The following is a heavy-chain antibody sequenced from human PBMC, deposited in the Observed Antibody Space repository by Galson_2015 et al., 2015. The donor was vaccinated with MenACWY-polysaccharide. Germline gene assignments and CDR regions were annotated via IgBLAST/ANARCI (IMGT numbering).Heavy chain of an antibody. CDR2: IYSGGST. CDR3: ARDWGNYYGSGRDYYYGMDV. CDR1: GFTVSSNY. J-gene: IGHJ6*02. Sequence: SLRLSCAASGFTVSSNYMSWVRQAPGKGLEWVSVIYSGGSTYYADSVKGRFTISRDISKNTLYLQMNSLRAEDTAVYYCARDWGNYYGSGRDYYYGMDVWGQGTTVTVSS. V-gene: IGHV3-66*01. D-gene: IGHD3-10*01.